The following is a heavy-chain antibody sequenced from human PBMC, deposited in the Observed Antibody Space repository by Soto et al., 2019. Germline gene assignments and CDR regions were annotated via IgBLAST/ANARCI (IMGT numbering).Heavy chain of an antibody. D-gene: IGHD6-13*01. CDR2: FDPEDGET. V-gene: IGHV1-24*01. CDR1: GYTLTELS. CDR3: ATEAIGSSWYDFAFDI. Sequence: ASVKVSCKVSGYTLTELSMHWVRQAPGKGLEWMGGFDPEDGETIYAQKFQGRVTMTEDTSTDTAYMELSSLRSEDTAVFYCATEAIGSSWYDFAFDIWGQGTMVTGSS. J-gene: IGHJ3*02.